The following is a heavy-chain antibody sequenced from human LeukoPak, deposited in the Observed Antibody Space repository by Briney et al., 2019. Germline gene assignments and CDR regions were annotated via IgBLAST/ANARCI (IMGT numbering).Heavy chain of an antibody. CDR3: ARGRFSVATVDY. Sequence: SETLSLTCTVSGGSISSYYWSWIRQPPGKGLEWIGYIYYSGSTSYNPSLQSRVTMSVDTSKNLFSLKLSSVTAADTAVYYCARGRFSVATVDYWGQGTLVTVSS. V-gene: IGHV4-59*08. J-gene: IGHJ4*02. CDR1: GGSISSYY. D-gene: IGHD5-12*01. CDR2: IYYSGST.